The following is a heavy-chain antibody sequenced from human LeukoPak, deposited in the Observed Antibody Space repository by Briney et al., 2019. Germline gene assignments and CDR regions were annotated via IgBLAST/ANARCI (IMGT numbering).Heavy chain of an antibody. J-gene: IGHJ3*02. D-gene: IGHD6-19*01. V-gene: IGHV1-3*01. Sequence: ASVKVSCKASGYTFTSYAMHWVRQAPGQRLEWMGWINAGNGNTKYSQKFQGRVTITRDTSASTAYMELSSLRSEDTAVYYCASDVSSGWYYSVGNNDAFDIWGQGTMVTVSS. CDR3: ASDVSSGWYYSVGNNDAFDI. CDR1: GYTFTSYA. CDR2: INAGNGNT.